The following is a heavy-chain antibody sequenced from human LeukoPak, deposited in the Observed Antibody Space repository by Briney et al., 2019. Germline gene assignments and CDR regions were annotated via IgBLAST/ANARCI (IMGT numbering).Heavy chain of an antibody. D-gene: IGHD2-21*02. J-gene: IGHJ4*02. Sequence: SETLSLTCTVSGYSISSGYYWGWIRQPPGKGLEWIGSIYHSGSTYYNPSLKSRVTISVDTSKNQFSLKLSSVTAADTAVYYCARYLAYCGGDCYSAPQSFDYWGQGTLVTVSS. CDR1: GYSISSGYY. CDR2: IYHSGST. CDR3: ARYLAYCGGDCYSAPQSFDY. V-gene: IGHV4-38-2*02.